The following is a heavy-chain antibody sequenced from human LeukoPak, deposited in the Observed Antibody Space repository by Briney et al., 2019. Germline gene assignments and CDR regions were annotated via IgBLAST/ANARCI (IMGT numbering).Heavy chain of an antibody. CDR1: ADSISSYY. J-gene: IGHJ2*01. Sequence: SETLSLTCSISADSISSYYWGWIRQTPQRGLELIGYGHFSGYADYNPSLKSRVNLSVDTTKKLISLRLTSVTAADTAVSYCARRGFFGSGNYYNPSSYFDVWGRGALVTVSS. CDR2: GHFSGYA. D-gene: IGHD3-10*01. CDR3: ARRGFFGSGNYYNPSSYFDV. V-gene: IGHV4-59*12.